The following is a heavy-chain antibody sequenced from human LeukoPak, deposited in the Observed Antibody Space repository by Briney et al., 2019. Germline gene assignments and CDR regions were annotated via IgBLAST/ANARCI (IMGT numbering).Heavy chain of an antibody. V-gene: IGHV3-23*01. J-gene: IGHJ4*02. D-gene: IGHD2-15*01. CDR3: AKGCSDTCYRFDC. CDR1: GFAFTTYW. Sequence: AGGSLRLSCAASGFAFTTYWMHWVRQAPGKGLEWVSSISGSGGSTSYADSVKGRFTISRDISTNTLYLQMNSLRAEDTAMYYCAKGCSDTCYRFDCWGQGTLVTVSS. CDR2: ISGSGGST.